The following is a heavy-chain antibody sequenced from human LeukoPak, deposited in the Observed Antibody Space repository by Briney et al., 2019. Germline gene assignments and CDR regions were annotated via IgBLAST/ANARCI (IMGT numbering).Heavy chain of an antibody. J-gene: IGHJ4*02. CDR1: GYTFTGYY. V-gene: IGHV1-2*02. CDR2: INPNSCGT. D-gene: IGHD5-18*01. Sequence: ASVTVSCKACGYTFTGYYMHWVRQAPGQGLEWPGWINPNSCGTNYAQKFQGRVTMTRDTSISTAYMELSRLRSDAAAVYYCARDPGGSDTAMEFDYWGQGTLVTVAS. CDR3: ARDPGGSDTAMEFDY.